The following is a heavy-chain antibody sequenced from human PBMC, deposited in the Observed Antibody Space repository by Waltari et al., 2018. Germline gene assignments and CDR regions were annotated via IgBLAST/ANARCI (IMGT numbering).Heavy chain of an antibody. CDR3: ARGDADGLLGELSFIAFDI. CDR2: LNHSGST. Sequence: QVQLQQWGAGLLKPSETLSLTCAVYGGSFSGYSWSWIRQPPGTGLEWIGELNHSGSTNYNPVLKRRVTISVDPSKNQFSLKLSSVTAADTAVYYCARGDADGLLGELSFIAFDIWGQGTMVTVSS. V-gene: IGHV4-34*01. J-gene: IGHJ3*02. D-gene: IGHD3-16*02. CDR1: GGSFSGYS.